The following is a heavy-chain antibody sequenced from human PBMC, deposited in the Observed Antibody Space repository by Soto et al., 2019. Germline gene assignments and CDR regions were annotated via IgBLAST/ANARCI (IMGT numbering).Heavy chain of an antibody. D-gene: IGHD3-3*01. V-gene: IGHV3-30-3*01. CDR1: GFTFSSYA. CDR2: ISYDGSNK. CDR3: ARHKRDLRFLEWSYYFDY. Sequence: GGSLRLSCAASGFTFSSYAIHWVRQAPGKGLEWVALISYDGSNKYYADSVKGRFTISRDNSKNTLYLQMNSLRAEDTAVYYCARHKRDLRFLEWSYYFDYWGQGTLVTVPQ. J-gene: IGHJ4*02.